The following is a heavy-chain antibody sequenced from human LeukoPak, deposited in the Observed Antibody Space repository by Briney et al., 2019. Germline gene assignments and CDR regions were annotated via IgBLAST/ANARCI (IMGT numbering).Heavy chain of an antibody. V-gene: IGHV3-53*01. CDR1: GFTVSSNY. J-gene: IGHJ4*02. Sequence: QPGGSLRLSCAASGFTVSSNYMSWARQAPGKGLEWVSVIYSGGGTYYADSVKGRFTISRDNSKNTLYLQMNSLRAEDTAVYYCARGEGSSSWFDYWGQGTLVTVSS. D-gene: IGHD6-13*01. CDR3: ARGEGSSSWFDY. CDR2: IYSGGGT.